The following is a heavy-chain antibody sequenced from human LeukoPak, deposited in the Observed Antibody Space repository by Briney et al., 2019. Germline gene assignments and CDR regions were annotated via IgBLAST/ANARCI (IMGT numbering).Heavy chain of an antibody. CDR1: GYSISSGYY. D-gene: IGHD3-22*01. CDR2: VYHSGST. V-gene: IGHV4-38-2*02. J-gene: IGHJ4*02. Sequence: SETPSLTCTVSGYSISSGYYWGWIWQSPGKGLEWIGSVYHSGSTYYNPSLKSPVTISVDTSKNQFSLELSSVTAADTAVYYCARLGAYYYDSSGYYYNRYFDYWGQGILVTVSS. CDR3: ARLGAYYYDSSGYYYNRYFDY.